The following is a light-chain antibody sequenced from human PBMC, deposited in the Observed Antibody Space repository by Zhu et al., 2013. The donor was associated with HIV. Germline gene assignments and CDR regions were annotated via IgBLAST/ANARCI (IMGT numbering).Light chain of an antibody. CDR2: GSS. J-gene: IGKJ4*01. Sequence: IVMTQSPATLSVSPGERVTLSCRASQDVSRNLAWYQQKPGQAPRLLIYGSSTRATGIPARFSGSGSGTDFTLTISRLEPEDSAVYFCQQYGNSPLTFGGGTKVEIK. CDR3: QQYGNSPLT. V-gene: IGKV3-15*01. CDR1: QDVSRN.